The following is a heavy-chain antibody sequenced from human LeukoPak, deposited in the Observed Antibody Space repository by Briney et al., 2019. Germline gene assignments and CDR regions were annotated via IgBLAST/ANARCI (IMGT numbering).Heavy chain of an antibody. Sequence: GGSLRLSCTASGFSFSNYWMSWVRQAPGKGPEWVASIKQDESEKYYVDSVKGRFTTSRDNAKSSLYLQMNALRGEDTAVYYCARLVGDVTTWDCWGQGTLVTVSS. D-gene: IGHD1-26*01. CDR1: GFSFSNYW. J-gene: IGHJ4*02. CDR2: IKQDESEK. CDR3: ARLVGDVTTWDC. V-gene: IGHV3-7*03.